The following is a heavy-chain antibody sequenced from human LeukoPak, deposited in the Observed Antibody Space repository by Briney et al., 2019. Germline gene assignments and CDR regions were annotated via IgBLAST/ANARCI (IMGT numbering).Heavy chain of an antibody. CDR2: IIPILGIA. Sequence: ASVKVSCKASGATFSSYTISWVRQAPGQGLEWVGRIIPILGIANYAQKFQGRVTITADKSTSTAYMELSSLRSEDTAVYYCARDTQDYYDSSGYPVLWGQGTLVTVSS. V-gene: IGHV1-69*04. J-gene: IGHJ4*02. CDR1: GATFSSYT. CDR3: ARDTQDYYDSSGYPVL. D-gene: IGHD3-22*01.